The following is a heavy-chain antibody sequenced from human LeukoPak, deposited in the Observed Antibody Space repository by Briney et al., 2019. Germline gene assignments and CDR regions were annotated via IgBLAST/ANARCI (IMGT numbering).Heavy chain of an antibody. CDR1: GLTVSSNY. D-gene: IGHD4-17*01. V-gene: IGHV3-53*01. CDR2: IYTDGRT. J-gene: IGHJ4*02. CDR3: ARGNYGDDSYYFDY. Sequence: GGSLRLSCAASGLTVSSNYMSWVRQAPGKGLEWVSVIYTDGRTFYAGSVKGRLTISRDSSRNTVYLQMNNLRVEDTAVYFCARGNYGDDSYYFDYWGRGALVTVSS.